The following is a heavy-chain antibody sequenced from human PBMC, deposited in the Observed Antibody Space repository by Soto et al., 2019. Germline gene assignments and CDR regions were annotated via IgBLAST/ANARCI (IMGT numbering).Heavy chain of an antibody. J-gene: IGHJ5*02. CDR2: IYYSGTT. Sequence: SDTLSLTCTFSGCSVTINYYWIWIRQSPGKGLEWIGYIYYSGTTNYNPSLKSRVTMSVDTSKNQFSLRLTSVTAADTAVYYCAGLALSTTGTGRFSPCFDPWGQGTLVTVSS. CDR3: AGLALSTTGTGRFSPCFDP. V-gene: IGHV4-59*02. D-gene: IGHD1-1*01. CDR1: GCSVTINYY.